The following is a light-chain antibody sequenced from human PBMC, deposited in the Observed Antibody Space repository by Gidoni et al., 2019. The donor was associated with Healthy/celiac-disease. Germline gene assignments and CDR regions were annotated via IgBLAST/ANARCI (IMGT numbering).Light chain of an antibody. Sequence: QSALTQPASVSGSPGQSITISCTGTSSDVGGYNYVSWYQQHPGNAPKLMIYDVSTPPSGVSNRFSGSKSGNTASLTISELQAEDEDDYYCSSYTSSSTRVFGGGTKLTVL. V-gene: IGLV2-14*03. CDR3: SSYTSSSTRV. CDR1: SSDVGGYNY. J-gene: IGLJ2*01. CDR2: DVS.